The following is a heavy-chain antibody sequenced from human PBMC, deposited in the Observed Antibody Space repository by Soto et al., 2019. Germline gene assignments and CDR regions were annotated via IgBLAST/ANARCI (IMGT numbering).Heavy chain of an antibody. Sequence: EVQLVQSGAEVKKPGESLKISCKGSGYMFTNYWIGWVRQMPGKGLEWMGIIHGGDSNTRYSPSFDGQVTMSTDKSINTAYLQWSSLKASDTAMYYCARRVTSSTGWDYWGQGTLVTVSS. CDR2: IHGGDSNT. CDR3: ARRVTSSTGWDY. J-gene: IGHJ4*02. D-gene: IGHD6-19*01. CDR1: GYMFTNYW. V-gene: IGHV5-51*01.